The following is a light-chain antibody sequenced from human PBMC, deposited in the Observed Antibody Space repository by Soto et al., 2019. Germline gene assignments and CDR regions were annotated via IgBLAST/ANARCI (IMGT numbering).Light chain of an antibody. V-gene: IGKV1-5*03. CDR2: KAS. CDR3: QQYYSYPRT. Sequence: DIQMTQSPSTLSAFVGDRVTITCRASQSISGWLAWYQQKPGKAPKVLIYKASSLESGVPSRFSGSGSGTEFTLTISSLQPDDFATYYCQQYYSYPRTFGQGIKVEIK. J-gene: IGKJ1*01. CDR1: QSISGW.